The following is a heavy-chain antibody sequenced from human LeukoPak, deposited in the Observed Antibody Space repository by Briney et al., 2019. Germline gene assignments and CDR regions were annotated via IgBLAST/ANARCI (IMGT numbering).Heavy chain of an antibody. CDR2: FDPEDGET. J-gene: IGHJ3*02. D-gene: IGHD3/OR15-3a*01. CDR1: GYTLTELS. CDR3: ATATDFFYAFDI. V-gene: IGHV1-24*01. Sequence: GASVKVSCKVSGYTLTELSMHWVRQAPGKGLEWMGGFDPEDGETIYAQKFQGRVTMTEDTSTDTAYMELSSLRSEDTAVYYCATATDFFYAFDIWGQGTMVTVSS.